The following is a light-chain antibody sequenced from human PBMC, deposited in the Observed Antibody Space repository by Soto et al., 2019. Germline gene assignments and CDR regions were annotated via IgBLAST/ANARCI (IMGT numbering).Light chain of an antibody. CDR2: GNS. CDR1: SSNIGAGYD. J-gene: IGLJ2*01. V-gene: IGLV1-40*01. CDR3: QSYDSSRSVV. Sequence: QSVLTQPPSVSGAPGQRVTISCTGSSSNIGAGYDVHWYQQLPGKAPKLIIYGNSNRPSGVPDRFSGSKSGTSASLAITGLQAEDEADYYCQSYDSSRSVVFGGGTKLTVL.